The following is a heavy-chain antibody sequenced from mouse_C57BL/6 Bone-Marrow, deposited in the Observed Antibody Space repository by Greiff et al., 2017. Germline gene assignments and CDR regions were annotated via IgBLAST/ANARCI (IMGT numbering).Heavy chain of an antibody. CDR1: GYTFTSYW. V-gene: IGHV1-64*01. CDR3: ARSYYSPWFAY. CDR2: IHPNSGST. Sequence: LHHHGPPPVKPGASVKLSCKASGYTFTSYWMHWVKQRPGQGLEWIGMIHPNSGSTNYNEKFKSKATLTVDKSSSTAYMQLSSLTSEDSAVYYCARSYYSPWFAYWGQGTLVTVSA. D-gene: IGHD2-12*01. J-gene: IGHJ3*01.